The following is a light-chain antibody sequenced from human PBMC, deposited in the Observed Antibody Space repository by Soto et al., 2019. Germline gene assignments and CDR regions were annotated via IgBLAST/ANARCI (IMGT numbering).Light chain of an antibody. Sequence: DIVMTQSPDSLAVSLGERATINCKSSQSVLFSTNNKNYLAWYQQKPGQPPSLLIYWASTRESGVPDRFSGSGSGTDFTLTISSLQAEDVAVYYCQQYYSNPFTFGGGTKVEIK. CDR2: WAS. CDR1: QSVLFSTNNKNY. V-gene: IGKV4-1*01. CDR3: QQYYSNPFT. J-gene: IGKJ4*01.